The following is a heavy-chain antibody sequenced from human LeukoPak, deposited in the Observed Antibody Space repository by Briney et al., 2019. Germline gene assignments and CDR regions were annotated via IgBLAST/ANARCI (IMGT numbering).Heavy chain of an antibody. CDR3: AQHVPPDMDYFDY. J-gene: IGHJ4*02. CDR2: IRYTGST. D-gene: IGHD2-15*01. CDR1: GGSISGYY. Sequence: SETLSLTCTVSGGSISGYYWTWIRQSPGKRPEWLAYIRYTGSTNYNPSLKSRVTISVDTSKNQFSLTLTSVTAADTAVYYCAQHVPPDMDYFDYWGPGTLVTVSP. V-gene: IGHV4-59*08.